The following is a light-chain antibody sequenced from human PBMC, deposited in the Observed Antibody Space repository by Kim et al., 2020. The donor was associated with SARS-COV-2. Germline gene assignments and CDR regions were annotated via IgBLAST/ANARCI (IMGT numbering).Light chain of an antibody. J-gene: IGKJ1*01. Sequence: EIVMTQSPATLSVSPGERVTLSCRASQSISSNLGWYQQKPGQAPRLLIYGASTRATGIPVMFSGSGSGTEFTLTISSLQSEDFAVYCCQQYNDWPWTFGQGTKLEI. V-gene: IGKV3-15*01. CDR3: QQYNDWPWT. CDR1: QSISSN. CDR2: GAS.